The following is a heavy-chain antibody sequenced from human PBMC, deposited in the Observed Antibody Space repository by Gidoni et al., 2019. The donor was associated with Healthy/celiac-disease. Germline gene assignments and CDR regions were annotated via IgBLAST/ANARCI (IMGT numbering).Heavy chain of an antibody. J-gene: IGHJ6*03. CDR2: ISSSSSYI. D-gene: IGHD2-2*01. Sequence: EVQLVESGGGLVKPGGSLRLSCDASGFPFSSYSMNWVRQAPGKGLEWVSSISSSSSYIYYADSVKGRFTISRDNAKNSLYLQMNSLRAEDTAVYYCARDGIVVVPAARYYYMDVWGKGTTVTVSS. V-gene: IGHV3-21*01. CDR1: GFPFSSYS. CDR3: ARDGIVVVPAARYYYMDV.